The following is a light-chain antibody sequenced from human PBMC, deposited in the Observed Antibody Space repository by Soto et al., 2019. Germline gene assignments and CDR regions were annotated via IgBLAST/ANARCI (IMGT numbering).Light chain of an antibody. CDR1: SSNFGAGND. V-gene: IGLV1-40*01. J-gene: IGLJ1*01. CDR2: GNN. CDR3: QSYDSSLRGYV. Sequence: QCVLTQAPSESGAPGQRVTISCTGSSSNFGAGNDVQWYQQLPGTAPKLLIFGNNNRPSGVPDRFSGSKSGTSASLAISGLQAEDEADYYCQSYDSSLRGYVFGTGTKVTVL.